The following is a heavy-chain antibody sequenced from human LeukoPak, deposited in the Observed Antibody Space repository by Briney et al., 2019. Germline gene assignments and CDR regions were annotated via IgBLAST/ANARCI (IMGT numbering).Heavy chain of an antibody. D-gene: IGHD3-22*01. CDR2: IHPSGML. V-gene: IGHV4-31*03. CDR1: GASFNSDDQY. CDR3: SRGLDSRKLGY. J-gene: IGHJ4*02. Sequence: SETLSLTCTVSGASFNSDDQYWNWIRQSPGKGLEWIGSIHPSGMLYNNPSLESRVTMSRDTSKNQFSLNLNSVTAGDTAVYSCSRGLDSRKLGYWGQGILVTVSS.